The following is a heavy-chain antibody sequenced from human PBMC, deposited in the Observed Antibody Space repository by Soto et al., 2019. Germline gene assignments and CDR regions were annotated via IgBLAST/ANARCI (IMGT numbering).Heavy chain of an antibody. J-gene: IGHJ6*02. Sequence: GGSLRLSCAATGFTFNNFAMNWVRQGPGKGLVWVSRINSDGSSTSYANSVKGRFTISRDNAKNTLYLQMNSLRAEDTAVYYCAVTGSAGGDYYYGMDVWGQGTTVTVSS. CDR2: INSDGSST. D-gene: IGHD3-16*01. CDR1: GFTFNNFA. CDR3: AVTGSAGGDYYYGMDV. V-gene: IGHV3-74*01.